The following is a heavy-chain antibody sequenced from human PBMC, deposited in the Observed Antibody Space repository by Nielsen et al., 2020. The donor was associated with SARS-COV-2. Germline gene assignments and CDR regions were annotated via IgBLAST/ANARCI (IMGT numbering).Heavy chain of an antibody. J-gene: IGHJ6*02. Sequence: GGSLRLSCAASGFIFSDYYMGWIRQAPGKGLEWVSSISSDNTYIYYADSVRGRFTISRDNAKNSLYLQMDSLRAEDTALYYCARDPYYGSGTYRFYGMDLWGQGTTVTVSS. CDR2: ISSDNTYI. CDR1: GFIFSDYY. D-gene: IGHD3-10*01. V-gene: IGHV3-69-1*02. CDR3: ARDPYYGSGTYRFYGMDL.